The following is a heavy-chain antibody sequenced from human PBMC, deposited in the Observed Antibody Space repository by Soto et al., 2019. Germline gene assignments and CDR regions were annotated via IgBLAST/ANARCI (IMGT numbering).Heavy chain of an antibody. Sequence: SETLSLTCAVYGVSFSGYYWTLLRQPPGTGLEWIGEINHSGSTNYNPSLKSRVTISVDTSKSQFSLKLTSVTAADTAVYYCARDKITGLFDYWGQGTLVTVSS. V-gene: IGHV4-34*01. CDR1: GVSFSGYY. CDR2: INHSGST. D-gene: IGHD2-8*02. J-gene: IGHJ4*02. CDR3: ARDKITGLFDY.